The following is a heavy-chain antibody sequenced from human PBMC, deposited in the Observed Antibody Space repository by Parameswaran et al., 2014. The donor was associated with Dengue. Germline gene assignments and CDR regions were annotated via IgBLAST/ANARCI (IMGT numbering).Heavy chain of an antibody. CDR2: IHYSGTT. CDR3: ARHRSGSGSLPHDY. D-gene: IGHD3-10*01. V-gene: IGHV4-59*08. Sequence: RWIRQPPGKGLEWIGYIHYSGTTNCNPSLKGRVTISVDTSRNQFSLQLISVTAADTAVYYCARHRSGSGSLPHDYWGQGTLVTVSS. J-gene: IGHJ4*02.